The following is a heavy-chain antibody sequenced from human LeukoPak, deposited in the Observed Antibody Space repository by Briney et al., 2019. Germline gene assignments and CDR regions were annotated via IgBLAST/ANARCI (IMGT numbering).Heavy chain of an antibody. CDR3: ARGAEYSSSLTVPLFVY. CDR1: GGSFSGYY. V-gene: IGHV4-34*01. D-gene: IGHD6-6*01. CDR2: INHSGST. J-gene: IGHJ4*02. Sequence: SETLSLTCAVYGGSFSGYYWSWIRQPPGKGLEWIGEINHSGSTNYNPSLKSRVTISVDTSKNQFSLKLSSVTAADTAVYYCARGAEYSSSLTVPLFVYWGQGTLVTVSS.